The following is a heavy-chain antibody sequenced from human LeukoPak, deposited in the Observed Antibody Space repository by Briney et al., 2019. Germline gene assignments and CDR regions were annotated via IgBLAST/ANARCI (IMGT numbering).Heavy chain of an antibody. Sequence: SETLSLTCAVYGGSFSGYYWSWIRQSPGKGLEWIGEINHSGSTNYNPSLKSRVTISVDTSKNQFSLKLSSVTAADTAVYYCAGTYNWFDPWGQGTLVTVSS. CDR1: GGSFSGYY. J-gene: IGHJ5*02. CDR3: AGTYNWFDP. CDR2: INHSGST. V-gene: IGHV4-34*01.